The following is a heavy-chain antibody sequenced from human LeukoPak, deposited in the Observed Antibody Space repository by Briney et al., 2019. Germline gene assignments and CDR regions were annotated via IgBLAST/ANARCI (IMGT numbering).Heavy chain of an antibody. D-gene: IGHD3-9*01. CDR1: EFSFKTYG. J-gene: IGHJ4*02. V-gene: IGHV3-21*01. Sequence: PGGSLRLSCAASEFSFKTYGMSWVRQAPGKGLEWVSSMTSGGSYKYYADSVKGRFTISRDNSKNSLYLQMNGLRAEDTAVYYCARDFGPNILTGYFFDHWGQGTLVTVSS. CDR3: ARDFGPNILTGYFFDH. CDR2: MTSGGSYK.